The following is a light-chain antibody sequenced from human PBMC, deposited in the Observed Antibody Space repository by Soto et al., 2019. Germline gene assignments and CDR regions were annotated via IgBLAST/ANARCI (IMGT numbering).Light chain of an antibody. V-gene: IGKV1-5*03. CDR2: KAS. CDR3: QQYNDYSRT. J-gene: IGKJ1*01. CDR1: QSISNW. Sequence: DIPMTQSPSTLSASVGDRVIITCRASQSISNWLAWYQQKPGKAPKLLIYKASSLESGVPSRFSGSGSGTEFALTISSLQPDDFATYYCQQYNDYSRTFGQGTKVE.